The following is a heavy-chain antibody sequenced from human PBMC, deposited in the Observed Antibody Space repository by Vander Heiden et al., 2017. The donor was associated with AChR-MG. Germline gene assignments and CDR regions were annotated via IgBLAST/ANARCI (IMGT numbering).Heavy chain of an antibody. CDR2: ISYDGSNK. V-gene: IGHV3-30*18. D-gene: IGHD7-27*01. J-gene: IGHJ3*02. Sequence: QVQLVESGGGVVQPGRSLRLSCAASGFTFSSYGMHWVRQAPGKGLEWVAVISYDGSNKYYADSVKGRFTISRDNSKNTLYLQMNSLRAEDTAVYYCANIPTGVDAFDIWGQGTMVTVSS. CDR3: ANIPTGVDAFDI. CDR1: GFTFSSYG.